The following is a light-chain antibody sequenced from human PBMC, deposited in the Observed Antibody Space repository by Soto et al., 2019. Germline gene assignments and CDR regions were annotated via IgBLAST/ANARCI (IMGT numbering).Light chain of an antibody. V-gene: IGKV1-5*01. J-gene: IGKJ4*01. CDR2: DAS. CDR3: QQYNSYSLT. CDR1: QSISTW. Sequence: DIQMTQSPSTLSASVGDRVTITCRASQSISTWLAWYQQKPGKAPNLLIYDASSLESGVPSRFSGSGSGTEFTLTISSLQTDDCATYYCQQYNSYSLTFGGGTKVEIK.